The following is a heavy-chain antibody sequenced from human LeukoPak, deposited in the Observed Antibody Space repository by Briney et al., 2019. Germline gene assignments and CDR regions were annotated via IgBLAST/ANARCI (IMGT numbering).Heavy chain of an antibody. V-gene: IGHV3-23*01. CDR2: ISGSGGST. J-gene: IGHJ4*02. Sequence: PGGSLRLSCAASGFTSSSYAMSWVRQAPGKGLEWVSAISGSGGSTYYADSVKGRFTISRDNSKNTLYLQMNSLRAEDTAVYYCAKIDSSGYYKLYYFDYWGQGTLVTVSS. CDR1: GFTSSSYA. CDR3: AKIDSSGYYKLYYFDY. D-gene: IGHD3-22*01.